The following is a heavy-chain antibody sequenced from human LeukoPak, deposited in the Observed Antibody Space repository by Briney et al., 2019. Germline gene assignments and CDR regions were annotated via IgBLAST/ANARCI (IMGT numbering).Heavy chain of an antibody. CDR3: AKDHYYDSSGYYLDAFDI. D-gene: IGHD3-22*01. J-gene: IGHJ3*02. CDR2: ISYDGSNK. CDR1: GFTFSSYG. Sequence: GGSLRLSCAASGFTFSSYGMHWVRQAPGKGLEWVAVISYDGSNKYYADSVKGRFTISRDNSKNTLYLQMNSLRAEDTAVYYCAKDHYYDSSGYYLDAFDIWGQGTMVTVSS. V-gene: IGHV3-30*18.